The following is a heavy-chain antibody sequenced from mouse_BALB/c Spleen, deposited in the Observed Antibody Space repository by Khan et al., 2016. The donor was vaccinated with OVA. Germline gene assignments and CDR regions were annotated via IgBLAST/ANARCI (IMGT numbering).Heavy chain of an antibody. CDR1: GYTFTNYG. V-gene: IGHV9-3-1*01. Sequence: QIQLVQSGPELKKPGETVKISCKASGYTFTNYGMNWVKQAPGKGLKWMGWLNTYTGEPTYADDFKGRFALSLEISASIAYMQINNLKNEETATYFCARFHGGYCGQGTTLTVSS. CDR3: ARFHGGY. J-gene: IGHJ2*01. CDR2: LNTYTGEP.